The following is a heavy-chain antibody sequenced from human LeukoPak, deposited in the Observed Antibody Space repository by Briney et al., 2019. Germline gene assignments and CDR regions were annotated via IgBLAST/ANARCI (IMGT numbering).Heavy chain of an antibody. Sequence: ASVKVSCKASGYTFTDHYMHWVRQAPGQGLEWMGWINPNSGGINNYAHQFQGRVTITRDTSISTAYMELSGLRSDYTAVYFCARVPYGSGSPNWFDPWGQGTLVTVSS. D-gene: IGHD3-10*01. CDR2: INPNSGGI. CDR3: ARVPYGSGSPNWFDP. V-gene: IGHV1-2*07. J-gene: IGHJ5*02. CDR1: GYTFTDHY.